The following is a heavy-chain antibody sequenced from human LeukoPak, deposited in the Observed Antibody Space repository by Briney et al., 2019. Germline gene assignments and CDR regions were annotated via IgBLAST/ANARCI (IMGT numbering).Heavy chain of an antibody. D-gene: IGHD2-15*01. J-gene: IGHJ6*02. Sequence: PGGSLRLSCAASGFTFSSYGMHWVRQAPGTGLEWVAVISYDGSNKYYADSVKGRFTISRDNSKNTVFLRMNSLRAEDAAVYYCARDLVVAATHFYYGLDVWGQGTTVTVSS. CDR3: ARDLVVAATHFYYGLDV. V-gene: IGHV3-30*19. CDR2: ISYDGSNK. CDR1: GFTFSSYG.